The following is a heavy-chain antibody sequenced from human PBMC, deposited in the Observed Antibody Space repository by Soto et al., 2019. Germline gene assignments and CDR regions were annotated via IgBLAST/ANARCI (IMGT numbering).Heavy chain of an antibody. V-gene: IGHV3-72*01. CDR3: VRATHFSGSVCYTRCVDY. CDR1: GFTLSDYY. D-gene: IGHD3-3*02. CDR2: FRAKAQGYCI. J-gene: IGHJ4*01. Sequence: EVQLVESGGGLVQPGGSLRLSCAGSGFTLSDYYIDWVRQAPGKVLEWVGRFRAKAQGYCITDAATVKGRVTTSRDASKNSVNLQMNSLKTEDPAVYYCVRATHFSGSVCYTRCVDYWGHGTLV.